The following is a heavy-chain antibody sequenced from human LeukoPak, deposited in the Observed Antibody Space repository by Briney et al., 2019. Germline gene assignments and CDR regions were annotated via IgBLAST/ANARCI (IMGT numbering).Heavy chain of an antibody. CDR3: ARAPSEIGGYYPEYFRH. V-gene: IGHV3-74*01. CDR2: IKSDGST. CDR1: GFAFSSYW. D-gene: IGHD3-22*01. Sequence: GGSLRLSCAASGFAFSSYWMHWVRQAPGKGLVWVSRIKSDGSTNYADSVKGRFTISRDNAKNTVSLQINSLRAEDTGVYYCARAPSEIGGYYPEYFRHWGQGTLVTVSS. J-gene: IGHJ1*01.